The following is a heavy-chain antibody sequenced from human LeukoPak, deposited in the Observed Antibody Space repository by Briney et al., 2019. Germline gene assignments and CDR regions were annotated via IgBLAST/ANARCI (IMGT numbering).Heavy chain of an antibody. D-gene: IGHD6-13*01. CDR1: RFTFSSYS. CDR2: ISSSGSYI. V-gene: IGHV3-21*01. J-gene: IGHJ4*02. CDR3: ARGGSSWLYYFDY. Sequence: PGGSLRLSCAASRFTFSSYSMNWVRQAPGKGLEWVSSISSSGSYIYYADSVKGRFTISRDNAKNSLYLQMNSLRAEDTAVYYCARGGSSWLYYFDYWGQGTLVTVSS.